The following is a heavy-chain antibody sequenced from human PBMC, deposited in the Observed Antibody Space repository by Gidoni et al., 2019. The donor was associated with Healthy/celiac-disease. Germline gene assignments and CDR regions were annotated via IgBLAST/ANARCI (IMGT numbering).Heavy chain of an antibody. CDR3: ASPVEMATMGIDY. CDR1: GFTFSAYY. D-gene: IGHD5-12*01. Sequence: QVQLVESGGGLVEPGGSLRLSCAASGFTFSAYYMSWIRQAPGKGRGWVSYISSSGSTIYYADSVKGRFTISRDNAKNSLYLQMNSLRAEDTAVYYCASPVEMATMGIDYWGQGTLVTVSS. CDR2: ISSSGSTI. J-gene: IGHJ4*02. V-gene: IGHV3-11*01.